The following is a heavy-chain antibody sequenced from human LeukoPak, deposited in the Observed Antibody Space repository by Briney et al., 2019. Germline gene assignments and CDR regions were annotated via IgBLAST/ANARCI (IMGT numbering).Heavy chain of an antibody. J-gene: IGHJ4*02. CDR3: ASARYSGSSQRIDY. Sequence: LPGGSLRLSCAASGFTFTTYVMSWVRQAPGKGLEWVSAISGSADSTYYADSVKGRFTISRDNSKNTLYLQMNSLRAEDTAVYYCASARYSGSSQRIDYWGQGTLVTVSS. CDR1: GFTFTTYV. CDR2: ISGSADST. V-gene: IGHV3-23*01. D-gene: IGHD1-26*01.